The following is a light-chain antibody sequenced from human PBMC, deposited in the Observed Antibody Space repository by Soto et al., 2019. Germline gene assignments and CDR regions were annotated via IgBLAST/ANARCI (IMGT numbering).Light chain of an antibody. V-gene: IGLV2-14*01. CDR2: EVN. J-gene: IGLJ3*02. CDR3: SSYTSISTLWV. CDR1: SSDVGAYNY. Sequence: QSALTQPASVSGSPGQSITISCTGTSSDVGAYNYVSWYRQHPGEAPKLMIYEVNNRPSGVSNRFSGSKSGNTASLTISGLQAEDEADYYCSSYTSISTLWVFGGGTKVTVL.